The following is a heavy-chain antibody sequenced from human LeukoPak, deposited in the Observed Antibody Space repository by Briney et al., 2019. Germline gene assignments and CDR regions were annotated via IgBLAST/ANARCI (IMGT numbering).Heavy chain of an antibody. V-gene: IGHV3-74*01. CDR1: GFTFSSYW. CDR3: AREGEGSGCHIDF. CDR2: INTDASLT. Sequence: PGGSLILSCAASGFTFSSYWMHWVRQVPGKGLLWVSRINTDASLTTYADSVKDRLTISRDSAKNTLYLQMNSLRAEDTAVYYCAREGEGSGCHIDFWGQGTLVTVSS. D-gene: IGHD6-19*01. J-gene: IGHJ4*02.